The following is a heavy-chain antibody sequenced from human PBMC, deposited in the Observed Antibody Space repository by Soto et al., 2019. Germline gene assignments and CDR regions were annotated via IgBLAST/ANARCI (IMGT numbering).Heavy chain of an antibody. CDR3: SKSTYYYGSGSYYKGHRAFDI. D-gene: IGHD3-10*01. Sequence: PGGSLRLSCAASGFTFSSYAMSWVRQAPGKGLEWVSAISGSGGSTYYADSVKGRFTISRDNSKNTLYLQMNSLRAEDTAEYYSSKSTYYYGSGSYYKGHRAFDIWGQGTMVTVSS. CDR2: ISGSGGST. V-gene: IGHV3-23*01. J-gene: IGHJ3*02. CDR1: GFTFSSYA.